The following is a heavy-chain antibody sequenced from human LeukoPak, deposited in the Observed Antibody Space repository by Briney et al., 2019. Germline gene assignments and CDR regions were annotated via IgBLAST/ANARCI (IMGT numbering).Heavy chain of an antibody. V-gene: IGHV4-4*07. J-gene: IGHJ2*01. CDR2: IYTSGST. CDR3: ARDLGPPSSVTHWYFDL. Sequence: SETLSLTCTVSGGSISSYYWSWLRQPAGKGLEWIGRIYTSGSTYYNPSLKSRVTISVDTSKNQFSLKLSSVTAADTAVYYCARDLGPPSSVTHWYFDLWGRGTLVTVSS. CDR1: GGSISSYY. D-gene: IGHD2-21*02.